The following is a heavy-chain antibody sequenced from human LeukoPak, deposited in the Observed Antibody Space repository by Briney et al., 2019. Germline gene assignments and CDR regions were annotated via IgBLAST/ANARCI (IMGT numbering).Heavy chain of an antibody. CDR1: GFTFSSYA. D-gene: IGHD4-23*01. CDR2: ISGSGVST. V-gene: IGHV3-23*01. J-gene: IGHJ4*02. Sequence: PGGSLRLSCAASGFTFSSYAMTWVRQAPGKGLEWVSSISGSGVSTYYADSVKGRVTISRDNSKNTLYLQMNSLRAEDTALYYCAIMTTVVTNFDYWGQGTLVTVSS. CDR3: AIMTTVVTNFDY.